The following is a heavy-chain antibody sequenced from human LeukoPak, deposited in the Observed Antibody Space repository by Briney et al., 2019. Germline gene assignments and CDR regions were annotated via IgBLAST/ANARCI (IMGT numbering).Heavy chain of an antibody. J-gene: IGHJ4*02. CDR2: INPNSGGT. Sequence: ASVKVPCKASGYTFTGYYMQWVRQAPGQGLEWMGWINPNSGGTNYAQKFQGRVTMTRDTSISTAYMELSRLRSDDTAVYYCARDYTIFGVVPEYYFDYWGQGTLVTVSS. D-gene: IGHD3-3*01. CDR3: ARDYTIFGVVPEYYFDY. CDR1: GYTFTGYY. V-gene: IGHV1-2*02.